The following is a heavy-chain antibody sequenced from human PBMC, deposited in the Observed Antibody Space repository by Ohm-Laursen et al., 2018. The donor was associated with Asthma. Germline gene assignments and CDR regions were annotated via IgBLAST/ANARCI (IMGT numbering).Heavy chain of an antibody. V-gene: IGHV3-23*01. D-gene: IGHD3-3*01. Sequence: SLRLSCTASGFTFSSYAMSWVRQAPGKGLEWVSAISGSGGSTYYADSVKGRFTISRDNSKNTLYLQMNSLRAEDTAVYYCAKDQGGTYYDFGGWFDPWGQGTLVTVSS. CDR1: GFTFSSYA. CDR2: ISGSGGST. CDR3: AKDQGGTYYDFGGWFDP. J-gene: IGHJ5*02.